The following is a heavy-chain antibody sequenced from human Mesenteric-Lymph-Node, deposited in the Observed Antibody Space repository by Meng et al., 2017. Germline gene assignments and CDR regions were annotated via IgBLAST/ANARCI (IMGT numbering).Heavy chain of an antibody. D-gene: IGHD6-19*01. CDR1: GGSISSYY. Sequence: GSLRLSCTVSGGSISSYYWSWIRQPPGKGLEWIGYIYYSGSTNYNPSLKSRVTISVDTSKNQFSLKLSSVTAADTAVYYCARDLSSSWTDSSGWTLGYWGQGTLVTVSS. J-gene: IGHJ4*02. V-gene: IGHV4-59*01. CDR3: ARDLSSSWTDSSGWTLGY. CDR2: IYYSGST.